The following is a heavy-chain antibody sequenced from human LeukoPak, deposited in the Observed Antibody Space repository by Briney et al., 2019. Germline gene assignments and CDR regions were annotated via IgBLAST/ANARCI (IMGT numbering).Heavy chain of an antibody. CDR1: GFTLSSYG. D-gene: IGHD5-12*01. V-gene: IGHV3-30*18. CDR3: AKVSYSGYELDY. J-gene: IGHJ4*02. Sequence: GGSLRLSCAASGFTLSSYGMHWVRQAPGKGLEWVAVISYDGSNKYYAGSVKGRFTISRDNSKNTLYLQMNSLRAEDTAVYYCAKVSYSGYELDYWGQGTLVTVSS. CDR2: ISYDGSNK.